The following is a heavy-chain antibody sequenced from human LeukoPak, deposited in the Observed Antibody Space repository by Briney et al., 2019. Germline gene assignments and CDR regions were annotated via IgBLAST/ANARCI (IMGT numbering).Heavy chain of an antibody. V-gene: IGHV3-23*01. CDR3: VKVPPILTGAFDI. CDR1: GFTFSSYA. J-gene: IGHJ3*02. D-gene: IGHD3-9*01. CDR2: ISGSGGTT. Sequence: PGGCLRLACAVSGFTFSSYAMGSVRQAPGKGREWVSAISGSGGTTSHAACVKGRYIISRYNSTNTLYLQRNSLRAEDTAVYYCVKVPPILTGAFDIWGQGTMVTVSS.